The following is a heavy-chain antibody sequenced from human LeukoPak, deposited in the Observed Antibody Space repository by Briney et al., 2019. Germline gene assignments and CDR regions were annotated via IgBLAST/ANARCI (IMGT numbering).Heavy chain of an antibody. J-gene: IGHJ5*02. Sequence: PSETLSLTCTVSVGSISSGDYYWTWIRQPAGKGLEWIGRSHTSGSTNYKPSLQSRVTIAIDTSKNQFSLKLRSVTAAHTAVYYCARVWNRGWLDPWGKGTLVTVSS. CDR2: SHTSGST. V-gene: IGHV4-61*02. D-gene: IGHD7-27*01. CDR1: VGSISSGDYY. CDR3: ARVWNRGWLDP.